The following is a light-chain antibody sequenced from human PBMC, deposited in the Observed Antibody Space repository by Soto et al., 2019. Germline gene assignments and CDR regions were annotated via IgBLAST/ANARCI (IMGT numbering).Light chain of an antibody. CDR1: SSDVGGYNY. Sequence: QSALTQPASVSGSPGQSITISCTGTSSDVGGYNYVSWYQQHPGKAPKLMIYDVTTRPSGVSNRFSGSKSGNTASLTISGLQAEDEAEDYCRSYTSTSTVLFGGGTKVTVL. CDR3: RSYTSTSTVL. V-gene: IGLV2-14*01. J-gene: IGLJ2*01. CDR2: DVT.